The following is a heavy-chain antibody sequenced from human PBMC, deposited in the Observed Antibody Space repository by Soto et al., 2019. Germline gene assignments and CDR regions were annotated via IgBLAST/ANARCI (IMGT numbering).Heavy chain of an antibody. V-gene: IGHV4-31*03. CDR2: IYYSGST. CDR3: AXATFFRDLNWFDP. CDR1: GGSISSGGYY. Sequence: QVQLQESGPGLVKPSQTLSLTCTVSGGSISSGGYYWSWIRQHPGKGLEWIGYIYYSGSTYYNPPLKSRVTISVDTSKNQFSXKLSSVTAADTAVYYCAXATFFRDLNWFDPWGQGTLVTVSS. D-gene: IGHD3-10*01. J-gene: IGHJ5*02.